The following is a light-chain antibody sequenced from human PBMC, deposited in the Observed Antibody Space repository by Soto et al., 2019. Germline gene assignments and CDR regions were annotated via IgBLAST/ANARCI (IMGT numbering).Light chain of an antibody. V-gene: IGLV2-23*01. Sequence: QSALTQPASVSGSPGQSITISCTGTSSDVGSYNLVSWYQQHPGKAPRLMIYAGSKRPTGVSNRFSGSKSGNTASLTISGLQAEDEADYYCCSYAGSSTPYVFGTGTKLTVL. CDR1: SSDVGSYNL. J-gene: IGLJ1*01. CDR3: CSYAGSSTPYV. CDR2: AGS.